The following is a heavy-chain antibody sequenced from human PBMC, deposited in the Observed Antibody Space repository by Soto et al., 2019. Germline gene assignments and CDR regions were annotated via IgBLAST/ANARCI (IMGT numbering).Heavy chain of an antibody. CDR3: AKDFQGSSGIDY. Sequence: QVQLVESGGGVVQPGRSLRLSCAASGFTFSDYGIHWVRQAPGKGLEWVAVISYDGSNKWYADSVKGRFTISRDNSKNTLYLQMNSLRPEDTAVYYCAKDFQGSSGIDYWGRGTLVTVSS. D-gene: IGHD6-6*01. CDR1: GFTFSDYG. J-gene: IGHJ4*02. V-gene: IGHV3-30*18. CDR2: ISYDGSNK.